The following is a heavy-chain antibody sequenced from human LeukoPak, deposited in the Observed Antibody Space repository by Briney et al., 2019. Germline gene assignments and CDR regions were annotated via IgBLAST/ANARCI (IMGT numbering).Heavy chain of an antibody. Sequence: ASVKASCKASGYTFTSYGISWVRQAPGQGLEWMGWISAYNGNTNYAQKLQGRVTMTTDTSTSTAYMELRSLRSDDTAVYYCARDLPMVRGVIIIDDAFDIWGQGTMVTVSS. V-gene: IGHV1-18*01. CDR1: GYTFTSYG. J-gene: IGHJ3*02. CDR2: ISAYNGNT. D-gene: IGHD3-10*01. CDR3: ARDLPMVRGVIIIDDAFDI.